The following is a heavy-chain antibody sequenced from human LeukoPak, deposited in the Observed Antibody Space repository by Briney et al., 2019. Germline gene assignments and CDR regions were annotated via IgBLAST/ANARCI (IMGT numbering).Heavy chain of an antibody. D-gene: IGHD6-6*01. CDR2: IYYSGST. J-gene: IGHJ4*02. V-gene: IGHV4-39*01. CDR3: ARLPYSSSSGGVV. CDR1: GVSISTSSYY. Sequence: SETLSLTCTVSGVSISTSSYYWGWIRQPPGKGLEWIGSIYYSGSTYYNPSLKSRGTVLEDTSKNQFSLKLSSVTAAGTAVYYCARLPYSSSSGGVVWGQGTLVTVSS.